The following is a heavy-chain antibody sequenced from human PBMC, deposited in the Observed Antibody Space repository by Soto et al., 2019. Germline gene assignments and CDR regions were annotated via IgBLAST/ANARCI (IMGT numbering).Heavy chain of an antibody. CDR3: ARYRGVTIFGVVIIHYYYYGMDV. D-gene: IGHD3-3*01. V-gene: IGHV3-30-3*01. CDR2: ISYDGSNK. CDR1: GFTFSSYA. Sequence: GGSLRLSCAASGFTFSSYAMHWVRQAPGKGLEWVAVISYDGSNKYYADSVKGRFTISRDNSKNTLYLQMNSLRAEDTAVYYCARYRGVTIFGVVIIHYYYYGMDVWGQGTTVTVSS. J-gene: IGHJ6*02.